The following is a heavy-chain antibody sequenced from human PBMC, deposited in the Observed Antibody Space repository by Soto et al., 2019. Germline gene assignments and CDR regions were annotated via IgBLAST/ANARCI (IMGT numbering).Heavy chain of an antibody. CDR1: GGSISSYY. D-gene: IGHD6-6*01. CDR2: IYYSGST. Sequence: SETLSLTCTVSGGSISSYYWSWIRQPPGKGLEWIGYIYYSGSTNYNPSLKSRVTISADTSKNQFSLKLSSVTAADTAVYYCAREVAARPGFDYWGQGTLVTVSS. CDR3: AREVAARPGFDY. J-gene: IGHJ4*02. V-gene: IGHV4-59*01.